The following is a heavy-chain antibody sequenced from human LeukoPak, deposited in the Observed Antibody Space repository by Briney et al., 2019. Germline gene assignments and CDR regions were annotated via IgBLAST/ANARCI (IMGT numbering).Heavy chain of an antibody. CDR2: ISYDGSNK. V-gene: IGHV3-30-3*01. Sequence: GGSLRLSCAASGFTFSSYAMSWVRQAPGKGLEWVAVISYDGSNKYYADSVKGRFTISRDNSKNTLYLQMNSLRAEDTAVYYCAREGDGDYLDYRGQGTLVTVSS. CDR3: AREGDGDYLDY. CDR1: GFTFSSYA. D-gene: IGHD3-16*01. J-gene: IGHJ4*02.